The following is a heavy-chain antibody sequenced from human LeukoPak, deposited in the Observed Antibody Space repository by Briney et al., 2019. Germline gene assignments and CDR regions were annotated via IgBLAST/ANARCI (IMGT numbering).Heavy chain of an antibody. CDR3: ARGPDTDGYRSPHFDY. CDR2: INGDGRNI. V-gene: IGHV3-74*01. Sequence: RGSLRLSCVASGFTFSSYWMHWVRQDPRKGLVWVSRINGDGRNINYADSVRGRFTISRDNAKNTLYLQMNSLRAEDTAVYYCARGPDTDGYRSPHFDYWGQGTLVTVSS. D-gene: IGHD6-19*01. J-gene: IGHJ4*02. CDR1: GFTFSSYW.